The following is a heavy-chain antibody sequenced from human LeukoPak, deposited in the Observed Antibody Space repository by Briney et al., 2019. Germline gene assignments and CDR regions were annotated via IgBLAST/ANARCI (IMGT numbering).Heavy chain of an antibody. Sequence: SGGSLRLSCAASGFTFSSYAMSWVRQAPGKGLEWVSAISGSGGSTYYADSVKGRFTISRDNSKNTLYLQMNSLREEDTAVYYCANPPHAYGSSWFHWYFDLRGRGTLVTVSS. CDR2: ISGSGGST. D-gene: IGHD6-13*01. CDR1: GFTFSSYA. CDR3: ANPPHAYGSSWFHWYFDL. V-gene: IGHV3-23*01. J-gene: IGHJ2*01.